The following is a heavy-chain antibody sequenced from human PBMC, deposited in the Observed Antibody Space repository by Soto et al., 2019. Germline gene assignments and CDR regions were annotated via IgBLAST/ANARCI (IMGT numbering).Heavy chain of an antibody. CDR3: ARGLLTALYYYTMDV. CDR1: GGSISSYY. Sequence: SETLSLTCTVSGGSISSYYWSWIRQPPGKGLEWIGYIYYSGSTNYNPSLKSRVTISVDTSKNQFSLKLSSVTAADTAVYYCARGLLTALYYYTMDVWGQGTTVTVSS. V-gene: IGHV4-59*01. D-gene: IGHD5-18*01. CDR2: IYYSGST. J-gene: IGHJ6*02.